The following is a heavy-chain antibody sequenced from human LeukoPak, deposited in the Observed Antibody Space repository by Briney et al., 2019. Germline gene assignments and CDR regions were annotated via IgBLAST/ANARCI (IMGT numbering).Heavy chain of an antibody. CDR3: ARDSGPHPGGAIDY. CDR2: ISSSSSYI. CDR1: GFTFSSYS. Sequence: GGSLRLSCAASGFTFSSYSMNWVRQAPGKGLEWVSSISSSSSYIYYADSVKGRFTISRDNAKNSLYLQMNSLRAEDTAVYYCARDSGPHPGGAIDYWGQGTLVTVSS. V-gene: IGHV3-21*01. J-gene: IGHJ4*02. D-gene: IGHD3-10*01.